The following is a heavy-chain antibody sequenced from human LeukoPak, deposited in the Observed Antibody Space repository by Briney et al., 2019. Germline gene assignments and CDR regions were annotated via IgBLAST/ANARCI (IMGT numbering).Heavy chain of an antibody. CDR2: FDPEDGET. D-gene: IGHD2-15*01. V-gene: IGHV1-24*01. CDR1: GYTLTELS. CDR3: ARELKDLGYCSGGSCPEQYYFDY. Sequence: ASVKVSCKVSGYTLTELSMHWVRQAPGKGLEWMGGFDPEDGETIYAQKFQGRVTMTTDTSTSTAYMELRSLRSDDTAVYYCARELKDLGYCSGGSCPEQYYFDYWGQGTLVTVSS. J-gene: IGHJ4*02.